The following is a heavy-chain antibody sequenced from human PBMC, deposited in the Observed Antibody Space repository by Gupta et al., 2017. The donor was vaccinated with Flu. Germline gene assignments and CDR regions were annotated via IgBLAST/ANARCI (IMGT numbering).Heavy chain of an antibody. Sequence: EVPLLESGGGLVQPGGSLSLSCAASGFTFSSYAMSWVRQAQGKGLEWVLGISGSGGSTYYADSVKGRFTISRDNPKNTLYLQMNSLRAEDTAVYYCAKDYVSTAIFGPGLYNYFDYWGQGTLVTVSS. CDR1: GFTFSSYA. CDR2: ISGSGGST. CDR3: AKDYVSTAIFGPGLYNYFDY. J-gene: IGHJ4*02. D-gene: IGHD3-3*01. V-gene: IGHV3-23*01.